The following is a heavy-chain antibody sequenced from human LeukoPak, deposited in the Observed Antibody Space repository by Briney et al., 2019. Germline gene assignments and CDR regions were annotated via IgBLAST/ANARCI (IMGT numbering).Heavy chain of an antibody. V-gene: IGHV1-2*02. J-gene: IGHJ4*02. CDR2: INPNSGDT. CDR1: GGTFSSYA. CDR3: AREPLYGSGSYYNEFDY. Sequence: ASVKVSCKASGGTFSSYAISWVRQAPGQGLEWMGWINPNSGDTNYAQNFQGRVTMTRDTSISTAYMELNRLRSDDTAVYYCAREPLYGSGSYYNEFDYWGQGTLVTVSS. D-gene: IGHD3-10*01.